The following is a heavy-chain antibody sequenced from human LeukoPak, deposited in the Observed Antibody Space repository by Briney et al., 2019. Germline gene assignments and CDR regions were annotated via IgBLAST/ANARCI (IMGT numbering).Heavy chain of an antibody. CDR2: LSGSGSST. Sequence: GGSLRLSCAASGLISSFAVSWVRQAPGKGLEWISGLSGSGSSTYYADSVMGRFTISRDNSKNTLYLQMNSLRAGDTALYYCARDEYYDFWSGSSFHSWGQGTLVTVSS. CDR3: ARDEYYDFWSGSSFHS. D-gene: IGHD3-3*01. J-gene: IGHJ4*02. CDR1: GLISSFA. V-gene: IGHV3-23*01.